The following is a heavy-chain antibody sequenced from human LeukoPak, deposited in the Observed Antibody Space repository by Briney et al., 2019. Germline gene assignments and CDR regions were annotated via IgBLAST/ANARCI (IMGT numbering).Heavy chain of an antibody. Sequence: PGGSLRLSCAASGFTFDDYGMSWVRQAPGKGLVWVSRISIDGSDTAYADSVRGRFTISRDNAKNTLYLQMNSLGVEDTAVYYCARDLHWGASGYWGQGTLVTVSS. CDR3: ARDLHWGASGY. V-gene: IGHV3-74*01. D-gene: IGHD1-26*01. J-gene: IGHJ4*02. CDR1: GFTFDDYG. CDR2: ISIDGSDT.